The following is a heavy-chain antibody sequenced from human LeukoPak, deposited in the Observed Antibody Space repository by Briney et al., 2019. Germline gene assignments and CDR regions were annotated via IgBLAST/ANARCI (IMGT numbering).Heavy chain of an antibody. D-gene: IGHD3-9*01. J-gene: IGHJ4*02. CDR1: GFTVSNYA. CDR3: VIWGDYDVLTGYYVPDY. CDR2: ITGSGTNT. V-gene: IGHV3-23*01. Sequence: GGSMTLSCVAYGFTVSNYAMSWVRQPPGKWLEWVSAITGSGTNTYYADSLKGRFTISRDNSKNTVFLQMNSLRHEDTAIYYCVIWGDYDVLTGYYVPDYWGQGTLVTVSS.